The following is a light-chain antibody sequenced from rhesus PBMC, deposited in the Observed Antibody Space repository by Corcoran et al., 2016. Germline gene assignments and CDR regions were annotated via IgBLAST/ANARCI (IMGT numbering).Light chain of an antibody. V-gene: IGKV1-69*01. CDR2: RAS. CDR1: LDIANW. J-gene: IGKJ2*01. CDR3: QQHDNAPYI. Sequence: DIQMTQSPSSLSASVGDRVTITCRASLDIANWLAWYHQNPGKPPKLLIYRASHLETGVPLRFIGGGYGADFTLTISRLQPEDIATYFCQQHDNAPYIFGQGTTVEIK.